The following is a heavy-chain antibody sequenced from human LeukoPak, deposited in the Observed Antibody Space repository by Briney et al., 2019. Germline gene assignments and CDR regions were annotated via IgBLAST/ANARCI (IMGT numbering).Heavy chain of an antibody. V-gene: IGHV3-9*01. D-gene: IGHD2-15*01. CDR2: ISWNSGSI. Sequence: PGGSLRLSCAASGFTFSSYAMHWVRQAPGKGLEWVSGISWNSGSIGYADSVKGRFTISRDNAKNSLYLQMNSVRAEDTALYYCAKESVVVAATGAFDIWGQGTMVTVSS. CDR3: AKESVVVAATGAFDI. CDR1: GFTFSSYA. J-gene: IGHJ3*02.